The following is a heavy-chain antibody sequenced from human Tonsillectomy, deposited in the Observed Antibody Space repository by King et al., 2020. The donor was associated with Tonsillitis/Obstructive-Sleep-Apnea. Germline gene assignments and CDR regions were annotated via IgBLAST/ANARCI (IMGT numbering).Heavy chain of an antibody. J-gene: IGHJ4*02. V-gene: IGHV2-70*11. CDR2: IDWDDEK. CDR3: ARDPDRGYCSGGTCYPFDY. Sequence: VTLKESGPALVKPTQTLTLTCTFSGFSLSTSGMCVSWIRQPPGKALEWLARIDWDDEKYYSTSLKTRLTISKDTSKNQVVLTMTNMDPVETATYYCARDPDRGYCSGGTCYPFDYWGQGTLVTVSS. D-gene: IGHD2-15*01. CDR1: GFSLSTSGMC.